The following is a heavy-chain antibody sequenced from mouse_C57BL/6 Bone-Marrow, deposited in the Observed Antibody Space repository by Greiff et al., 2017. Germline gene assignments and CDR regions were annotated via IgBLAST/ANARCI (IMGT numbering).Heavy chain of an antibody. CDR3: AREEPFYVGY. Sequence: QVQLQQPGAELVMPGASVKLSCKASGYTFTSYWMHWVKQRPGQGLEWVGEIDPSDSYTNYNQKFKGKSTLTVDKSSSTAYMQLSSLTSEDSAVYYCAREEPFYVGYWGQGTTLTVSS. V-gene: IGHV1-69*01. CDR1: GYTFTSYW. J-gene: IGHJ2*01. CDR2: IDPSDSYT.